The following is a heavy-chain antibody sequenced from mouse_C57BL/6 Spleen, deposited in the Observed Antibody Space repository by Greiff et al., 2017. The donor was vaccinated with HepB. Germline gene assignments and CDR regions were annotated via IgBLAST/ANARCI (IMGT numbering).Heavy chain of an antibody. CDR3: ARGYGSSYVGYFDY. D-gene: IGHD1-1*01. Sequence: QVQLQQPGAELVMPGASVKLSCKASGYTFTSYWMHWVKQRPGQGLEWIGESDPSDSYTNYNQKFKGKSTLTVDKSSSTAYMQLSSLTSEDSAVYYCARGYGSSYVGYFDYWGQGTTLTVSS. V-gene: IGHV1-69*01. CDR1: GYTFTSYW. J-gene: IGHJ2*01. CDR2: SDPSDSYT.